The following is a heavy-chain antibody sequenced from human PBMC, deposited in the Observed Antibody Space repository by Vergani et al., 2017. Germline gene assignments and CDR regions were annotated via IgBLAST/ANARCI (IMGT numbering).Heavy chain of an antibody. Sequence: QVQLVESGGGVVQPGRSLRLSCAASGFTFSSYGMHWVRQAPGKGVGRVAVIWYDGSNKYYADTVEGRFTISRDNSKNTLYLQMNSLRAENTAVYYCAGDPRGKSNPSSALGDYWGQGTLVTVSS. V-gene: IGHV3-33*01. D-gene: IGHD4-11*01. J-gene: IGHJ4*02. CDR1: GFTFSSYG. CDR2: IWYDGSNK. CDR3: AGDPRGKSNPSSALGDY.